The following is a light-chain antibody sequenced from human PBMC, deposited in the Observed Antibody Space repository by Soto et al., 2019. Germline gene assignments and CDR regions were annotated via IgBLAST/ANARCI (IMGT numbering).Light chain of an antibody. CDR1: QSISSW. J-gene: IGKJ4*01. CDR3: QQLNSYPLT. CDR2: AAS. Sequence: DIQVTQTPSFLSASVGDSVTITCRASQSISSWLAWYQQKPGRAPKLLIYAASTLQSGVPSRFSGSGSGTEFTLTISSLQTEDFATYYCQQLNSYPLTFGGGTKVDIK. V-gene: IGKV1-9*01.